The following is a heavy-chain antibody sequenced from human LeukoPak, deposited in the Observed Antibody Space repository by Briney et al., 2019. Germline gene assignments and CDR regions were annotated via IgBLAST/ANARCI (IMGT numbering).Heavy chain of an antibody. D-gene: IGHD3-22*01. CDR1: GFTFSSYA. J-gene: IGHJ4*02. CDR2: ISGSGGST. V-gene: IGHV3-23*01. CDR3: AKASYYYDSSGYYVEYYFDY. Sequence: GGSLRLSCAASGFTFSSYAMSWVRQAPGKGLEWVSAISGSGGSTYYADSVKGRFTISRDNSKNTLYLQMNSLRAEDTAVYYCAKASYYYDSSGYYVEYYFDYWGQGTLVIVSS.